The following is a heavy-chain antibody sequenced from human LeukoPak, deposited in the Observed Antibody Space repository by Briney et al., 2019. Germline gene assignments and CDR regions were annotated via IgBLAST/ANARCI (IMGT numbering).Heavy chain of an antibody. J-gene: IGHJ4*02. D-gene: IGHD5-12*01. CDR3: ARVGGYDFALGFFDY. CDR1: GYTFTGYY. CDR2: INPNSGGT. V-gene: IGHV1-2*02. Sequence: GASVKVSCKASGYTFTGYYMHWVRQAPGQGLEWMGWINPNSGGTNYAQKFQGRVTMTRDTSISTAYMELSRLRSDDTAVYYCARVGGYDFALGFFDYWGQGTLVTVSS.